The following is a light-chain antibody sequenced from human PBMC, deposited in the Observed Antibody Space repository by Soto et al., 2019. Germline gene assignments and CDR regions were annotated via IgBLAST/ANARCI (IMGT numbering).Light chain of an antibody. CDR1: SSDVGASNF. J-gene: IGLJ1*01. Sequence: QSALTQPRSVSGSPGQSVTISCTGTSSDVGASNFVSWYQQHPGKTPKLMIYDVTKRPSGVPDRFSGSKSGNTASLTISGLQAEDEADYYCATWDDSRKGVFGTGTKLTVL. CDR3: ATWDDSRKGV. V-gene: IGLV2-11*01. CDR2: DVT.